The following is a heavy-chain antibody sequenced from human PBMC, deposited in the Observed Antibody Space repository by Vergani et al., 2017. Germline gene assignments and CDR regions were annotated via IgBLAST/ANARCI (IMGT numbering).Heavy chain of an antibody. J-gene: IGHJ4*02. CDR3: AVRPRVNLVGGEIVTKRTFDY. D-gene: IGHD3-10*01. V-gene: IGHV4-34*02. Sequence: QVQLQQWGAGVVKPSGTLSLTCAVFGESFSSFYWSWIRQPPGKGLEGVGEINNDGHTNYNPSLESRVTVSRDTAKNQFSLNLMSVTAADTAMYYCAVRPRVNLVGGEIVTKRTFDYWGQGSLVTVSS. CDR2: INNDGHT. CDR1: GESFSSFY.